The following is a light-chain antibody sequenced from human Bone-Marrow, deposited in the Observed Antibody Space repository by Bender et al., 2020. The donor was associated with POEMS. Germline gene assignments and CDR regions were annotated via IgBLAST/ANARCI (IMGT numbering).Light chain of an antibody. CDR3: QAWDSSTSVV. CDR2: QDN. Sequence: SDQLSQPPSMSVSPGQTARITCSGNNLGDKSVNWYQQKRGQSPVLVIHQDNKRPSGIHERFSGSTSVNTATLTISGTQTIDEADYYCQAWDSSTSVVFGGGTKVTVL. V-gene: IGLV3-1*01. J-gene: IGLJ2*01. CDR1: NLGDKS.